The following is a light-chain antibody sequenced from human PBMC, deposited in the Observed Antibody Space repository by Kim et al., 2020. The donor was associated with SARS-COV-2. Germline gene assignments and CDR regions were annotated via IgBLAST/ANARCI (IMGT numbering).Light chain of an antibody. V-gene: IGKV3-20*01. CDR3: LQYMSSRS. Sequence: SLAPGEKATLSCRASQTIYNNYLSWYQQRPGQTPRLLVYGAINRANGIPDRFSGGGSGADFTLTIDRLEADDFATYFCLQYMSSRSFGQGTKLEI. CDR1: QTIYNNY. CDR2: GAI. J-gene: IGKJ2*04.